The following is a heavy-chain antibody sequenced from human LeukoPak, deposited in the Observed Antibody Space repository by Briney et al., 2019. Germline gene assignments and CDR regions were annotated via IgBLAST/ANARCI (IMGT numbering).Heavy chain of an antibody. J-gene: IGHJ6*02. CDR3: ARDLVVVGYYGMDV. V-gene: IGHV1-69*04. D-gene: IGHD2-21*01. CDR1: GGTFSSYA. CDR2: IIPILGIA. Sequence: SVKVSCKASGGTFSSYAISWVRQAPGQGLEWMGRIIPILGIANYAQKFQGRVTITADKSTSTAYMELSSLRSEDTAVYYCARDLVVVGYYGMDVWGQGTTVTVSS.